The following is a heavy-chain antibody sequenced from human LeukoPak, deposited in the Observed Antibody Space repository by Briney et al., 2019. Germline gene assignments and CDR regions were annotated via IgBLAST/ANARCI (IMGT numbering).Heavy chain of an antibody. Sequence: GGSLRLSCAASGFTVSGTHMSWVRQAPGKGLEWVSAMYTGGTTYYADSVKGRFTISRDNSKNTLYLHMNSLRAEDTAVYYCAKDEVTSGGGLASWGQGTLVSVSS. CDR1: GFTVSGTH. CDR3: AKDEVTSGGGLAS. J-gene: IGHJ4*02. D-gene: IGHD2-21*02. V-gene: IGHV3-53*01. CDR2: MYTGGTT.